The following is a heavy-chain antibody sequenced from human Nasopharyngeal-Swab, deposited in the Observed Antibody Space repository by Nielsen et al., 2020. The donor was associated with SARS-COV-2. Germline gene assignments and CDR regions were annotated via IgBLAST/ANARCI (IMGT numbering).Heavy chain of an antibody. V-gene: IGHV7-4-1*01. J-gene: IGHJ6*02. CDR3: ARDTWDV. CDR2: INTNAGTA. CDR1: GYTFSKYA. Sequence: ASVQVSCKASGYTFSKYAINWVRQAPGQGLEWMGWINTNAGTATYVQGFTGRFVFSLDTSVSTAYLQIDSLRTEDSAVFYCARDTWDVWGQGTTVTVSS. D-gene: IGHD2/OR15-2a*01.